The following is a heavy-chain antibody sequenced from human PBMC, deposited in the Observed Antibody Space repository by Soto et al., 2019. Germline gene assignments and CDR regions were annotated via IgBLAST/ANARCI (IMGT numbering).Heavy chain of an antibody. CDR2: INSDGSST. D-gene: IGHD2-2*01. V-gene: IGHV3-74*01. CDR3: AREIVVVPAAREHDAFDI. CDR1: GFTFSSYW. J-gene: IGHJ3*02. Sequence: GGSLRLSCAASGFTFSSYWMHWVRQAPGKGLVWVSRINSDGSSTSYADSVKGRFTISRDNAKNTLYLQMNSLRAEDTAVYYCAREIVVVPAAREHDAFDIRGQGTMVTVSS.